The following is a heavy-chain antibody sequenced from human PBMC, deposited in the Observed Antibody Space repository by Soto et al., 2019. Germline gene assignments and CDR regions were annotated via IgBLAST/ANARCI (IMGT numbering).Heavy chain of an antibody. Sequence: PRLSCAASGVTFSSYWMHWVRQAPGKGLVWVSRINSYGSRTNYADSVKGRFTISRDNAKNTLYLQMNSLRVEDTAVYYCARTEYSSSSATIGYSGQGTRVTVSS. V-gene: IGHV3-74*01. CDR3: ARTEYSSSSATIGY. CDR2: INSYGSRT. CDR1: GVTFSSYW. D-gene: IGHD6-6*01. J-gene: IGHJ4*02.